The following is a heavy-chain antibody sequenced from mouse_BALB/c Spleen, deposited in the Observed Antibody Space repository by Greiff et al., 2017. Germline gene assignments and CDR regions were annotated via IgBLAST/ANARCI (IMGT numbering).Heavy chain of an antibody. CDR1: GYTFTSYT. CDR2: INPSSGYT. J-gene: IGHJ3*01. Sequence: QVQLKQSAAELARPGASVKMSCKASGYTFTSYTMHWVKQRPGQGLEWIGYINPSSGYTEYNQKFKDKTTLTADKSSSTAYMQLSSLTSEDSAVYYCARDPSAWFAYWGQGTLVTVSA. CDR3: ARDPSAWFAY. V-gene: IGHV1-4*02.